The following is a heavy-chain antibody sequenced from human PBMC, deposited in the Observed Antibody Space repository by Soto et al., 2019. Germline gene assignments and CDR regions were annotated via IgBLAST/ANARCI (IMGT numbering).Heavy chain of an antibody. V-gene: IGHV4-30-4*01. CDR3: ARAYDFWWSFDY. Sequence: KTSETLSLTCTVSGGSISSGDYYWSWIRQPPGKGLEWIGYIYYSGSTYYNPSLKSRVTISVDTSKNQFSLKLSSVTAADTAVYYCARAYDFWWSFDYWGQGTLVTVSS. CDR2: IYYSGST. CDR1: GGSISSGDYY. D-gene: IGHD3-3*01. J-gene: IGHJ4*02.